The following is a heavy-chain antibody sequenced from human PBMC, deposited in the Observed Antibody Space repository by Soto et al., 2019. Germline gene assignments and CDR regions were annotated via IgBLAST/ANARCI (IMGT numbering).Heavy chain of an antibody. Sequence: GGSLRLSCAASGFTFSHYWMSWVRQAPGKGLEWVANIKHDGSEEYYVDSVKGRFTISRDNAKNSVSLQMNSLRVEDTAVYYCARYGVGIAARDYWGRGTLVTVSS. CDR1: GFTFSHYW. CDR2: IKHDGSEE. CDR3: ARYGVGIAARDY. J-gene: IGHJ4*02. V-gene: IGHV3-7*01. D-gene: IGHD6-6*01.